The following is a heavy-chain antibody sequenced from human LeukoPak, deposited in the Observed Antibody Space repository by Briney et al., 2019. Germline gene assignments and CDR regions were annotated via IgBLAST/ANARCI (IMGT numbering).Heavy chain of an antibody. Sequence: RASVKVSCKASGFTFTSYDINWVRQATGQGLEWMGWMNPNNGNTGYAQKFQGRVTITADESTSTAYMELSSLRSEDTAVYYCARGGDYGDYDLFDYWGQGTLVTVSS. D-gene: IGHD4-17*01. CDR2: MNPNNGNT. V-gene: IGHV1-8*01. CDR1: GFTFTSYD. CDR3: ARGGDYGDYDLFDY. J-gene: IGHJ4*02.